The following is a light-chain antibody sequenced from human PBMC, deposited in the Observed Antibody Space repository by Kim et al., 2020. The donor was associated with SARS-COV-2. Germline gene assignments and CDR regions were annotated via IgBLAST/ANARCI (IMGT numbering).Light chain of an antibody. V-gene: IGKV3-20*01. Sequence: DIVLTQSPDTLSLSPGDRATLSCRASQTVRNSYLAWYQHKPDQPPRLLIYGASTRAIGIPDRFSGSESGTDFTLTISRLEPEDFAVYYCHQYYTSEYTFGQGPRWRS. CDR2: GAS. CDR3: HQYYTSEYT. J-gene: IGKJ2*01. CDR1: QTVRNSY.